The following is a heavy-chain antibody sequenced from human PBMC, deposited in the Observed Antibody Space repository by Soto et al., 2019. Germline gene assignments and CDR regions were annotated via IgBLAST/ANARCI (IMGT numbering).Heavy chain of an antibody. Sequence: TSETLSLTCTVSGGSISSYYWSWIRQPPGKGLEWIGYIYYSGSTNYNPSLKSRVTISVDTSKNQFSLKLSSVTAADTAVYYCARSITMVRGVIGYWGQGTLVTVSS. CDR1: GGSISSYY. CDR3: ARSITMVRGVIGY. CDR2: IYYSGST. J-gene: IGHJ4*02. D-gene: IGHD3-10*01. V-gene: IGHV4-59*01.